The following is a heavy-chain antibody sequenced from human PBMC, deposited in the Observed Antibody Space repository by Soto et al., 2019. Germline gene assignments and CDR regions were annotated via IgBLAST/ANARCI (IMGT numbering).Heavy chain of an antibody. CDR2: IYDSGST. Sequence: SETLSLTCTVSGGSISSHYWSWIRQPPGKGLEWIGYIYDSGSTNYNPSLKSRVTMSVDTSRNQFSLKLSSVTATDTAVYYCASAPRMYDKVNYWGQGTLVTVSS. CDR1: GGSISSHY. V-gene: IGHV4-59*08. CDR3: ASAPRMYDKVNY. D-gene: IGHD3-9*01. J-gene: IGHJ4*02.